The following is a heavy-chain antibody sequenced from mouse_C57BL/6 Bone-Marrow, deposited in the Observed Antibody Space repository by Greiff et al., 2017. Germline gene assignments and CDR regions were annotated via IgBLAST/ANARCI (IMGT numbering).Heavy chain of an antibody. CDR3: ARGGIRSWFAY. Sequence: EVQGVESGGGLVKPGGSLKLSCAASGFTFSSYAMSWVRQTPEKRLEWVATISDGGSYTYYPDNVKGRFIISRDNAKNNRYLQMSHLKSDDTAMDYCARGGIRSWFAYWGQGTLVTVSA. D-gene: IGHD2-14*01. V-gene: IGHV5-4*01. CDR2: ISDGGSYT. J-gene: IGHJ3*01. CDR1: GFTFSSYA.